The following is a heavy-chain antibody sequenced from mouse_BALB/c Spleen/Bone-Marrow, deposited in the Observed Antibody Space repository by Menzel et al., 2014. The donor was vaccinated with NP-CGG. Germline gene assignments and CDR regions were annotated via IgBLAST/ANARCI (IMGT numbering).Heavy chain of an antibody. V-gene: IGHV5-4*02. CDR2: ISDGSNYT. Sequence: EVMLVESGGGLVKTGGSLKLSCAASGFTFSDFYMYWVRQTPEKRLEWVTTISDGSNYTCYPDSVKGRFTISRDNARNNLYLQMSSLKSEDTAMYYCVRDGDYKYAWFGYWGQGTLVPVSA. CDR3: VRDGDYKYAWFGY. J-gene: IGHJ3*01. CDR1: GFTFSDFY. D-gene: IGHD2-4*01.